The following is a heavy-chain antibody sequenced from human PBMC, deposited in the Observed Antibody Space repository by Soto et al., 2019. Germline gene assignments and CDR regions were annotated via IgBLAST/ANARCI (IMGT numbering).Heavy chain of an antibody. Sequence: GGSLRLSCAASGFTFSSYGMHWVRQAPGKGLEWVAVIWYDGSNKYYADSVKGRFTISRDNSKNTLYLQMNSLRAEDTAVYYCARVYRIAARKDYYYYYGMDVWGQGTTVTVSS. CDR2: IWYDGSNK. J-gene: IGHJ6*02. CDR1: GFTFSSYG. CDR3: ARVYRIAARKDYYYYYGMDV. D-gene: IGHD6-6*01. V-gene: IGHV3-33*01.